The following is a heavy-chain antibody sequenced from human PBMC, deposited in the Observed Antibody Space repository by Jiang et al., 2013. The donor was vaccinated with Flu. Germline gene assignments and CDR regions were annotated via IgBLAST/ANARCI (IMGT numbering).Heavy chain of an antibody. CDR3: ATMTMVRNSINFDY. V-gene: IGHV4-38-2*02. CDR2: MYSTGTT. J-gene: IGHJ4*02. Sequence: GPGLVKPSETLSLTCSVSGYYVSSVYYWGWLRQSPGKGLEWIGSMYSTGTTYYNPSLKSRVAISIQTAKNQFSLKVNSLTAADSAIYYCATMTMVRNSINFDYWGQGILVTVSS. CDR1: GYYVSSVYY. D-gene: IGHD3-10*01.